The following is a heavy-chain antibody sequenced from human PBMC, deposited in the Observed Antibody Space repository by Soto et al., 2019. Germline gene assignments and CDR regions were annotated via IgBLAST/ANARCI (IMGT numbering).Heavy chain of an antibody. Sequence: EVQLVESWGALAQPGGSLRLSCAASGFTFSRYTMTWFRQAPGKGLEWASYIGTTFDYIFYADSVSGRYTISRDYAKLSLYRQMNSLRVEDTAVYYCAREWFGEYFWGQGTLVTVSS. D-gene: IGHD3-10*01. CDR3: AREWFGEYF. CDR1: GFTFSRYT. CDR2: IGTTFDYI. V-gene: IGHV3-48*01. J-gene: IGHJ1*01.